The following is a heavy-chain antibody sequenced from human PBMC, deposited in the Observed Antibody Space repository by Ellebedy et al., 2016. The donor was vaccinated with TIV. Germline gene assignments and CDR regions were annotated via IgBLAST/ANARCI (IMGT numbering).Heavy chain of an antibody. V-gene: IGHV4-39*07. Sequence: SETLSLTCTVSGGSISSSSYYWGWIRQPPGKGLEWIGSIYYSGSTYYNPSLKSRVTISVDTSKNQFSLKLSSVTAADTAVYYCASRPWLRTDYYFDYWGQGTLVTVSS. D-gene: IGHD5-12*01. CDR2: IYYSGST. CDR1: GGSISSSSYY. J-gene: IGHJ4*02. CDR3: ASRPWLRTDYYFDY.